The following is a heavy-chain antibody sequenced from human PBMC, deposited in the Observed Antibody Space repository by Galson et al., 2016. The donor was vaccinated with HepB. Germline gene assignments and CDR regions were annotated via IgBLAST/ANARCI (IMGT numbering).Heavy chain of an antibody. CDR2: TYYSGRT. D-gene: IGHD2-2*01. V-gene: IGHV4-39*01. CDR1: GGSISRSTYY. Sequence: SETLSPTCTVSGGSISRSTYYWGWVRQPPGKGLEWIGSTYYSGRTYYNPSLKTPVTISVDTSKKQFSLKVSSVTAGDTAVYYCAISSPAFDFWGQGTLVTVSA. J-gene: IGHJ4*02. CDR3: AISSPAFDF.